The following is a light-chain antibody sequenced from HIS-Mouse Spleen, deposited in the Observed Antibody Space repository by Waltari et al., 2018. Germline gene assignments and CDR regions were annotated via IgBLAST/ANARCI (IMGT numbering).Light chain of an antibody. J-gene: IGKJ4*01. CDR2: DAS. CDR1: QDISNY. V-gene: IGKV1-33*01. Sequence: DIQMTQSPSSLSASVGDSVTITCQASQDISNYLNWYQQKPGKGPKLLIYDASNLETGVPSRFSGSGSGTDFTFTISSMQPEDIATYYCQQYDNLPLTFGGGTKVEIK. CDR3: QQYDNLPLT.